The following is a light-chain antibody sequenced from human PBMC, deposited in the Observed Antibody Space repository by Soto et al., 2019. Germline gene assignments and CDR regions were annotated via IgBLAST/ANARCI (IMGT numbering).Light chain of an antibody. V-gene: IGKV3-11*01. CDR3: QQRYNWPPIT. Sequence: EIVLTQSPATLSLSPGERATLSCRASQSVRSYLAWYQQKPGQAPRLLIYDTSNRATGIPPRFSGSGSETDFTLTTSSLEPEDFAVYYCQQRYNWPPITFGQGTRLEIK. CDR1: QSVRSY. J-gene: IGKJ5*01. CDR2: DTS.